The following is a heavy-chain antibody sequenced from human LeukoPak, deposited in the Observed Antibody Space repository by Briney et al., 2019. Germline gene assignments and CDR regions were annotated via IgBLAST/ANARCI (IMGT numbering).Heavy chain of an antibody. D-gene: IGHD2-2*01. V-gene: IGHV4-34*01. Sequence: SETLSLTCAVYGGSFSGYYWSWIRQPPGKGLEWIGEINHSGSTNYNPSLKSRVTISVDTSKNQFSLKLSSVTAADTAVYYCARGYCSSTSCYSRGWFDPWGQGPRSPSPQ. CDR3: ARGYCSSTSCYSRGWFDP. CDR1: GGSFSGYY. CDR2: INHSGST. J-gene: IGHJ5*02.